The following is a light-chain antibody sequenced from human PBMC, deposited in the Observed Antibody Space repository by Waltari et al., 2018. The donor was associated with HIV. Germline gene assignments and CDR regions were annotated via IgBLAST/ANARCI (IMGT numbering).Light chain of an antibody. CDR3: ASWDDNLRHWV. Sequence: QPKMTQAPSASKTPGQRITMSCSGTTSTTGNNVIAWYQQIPGAAPRLVMARNDQRPAGGPDRFSGTKSGTSAFLAITNLRLDDEATYVCASWDDNLRHWVFGGGTKLTVL. V-gene: IGLV1-47*01. CDR2: RND. CDR1: TSTTGNNV. J-gene: IGLJ3*02.